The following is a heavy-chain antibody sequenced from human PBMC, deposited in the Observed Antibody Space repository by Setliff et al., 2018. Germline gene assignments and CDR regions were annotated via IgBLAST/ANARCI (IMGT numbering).Heavy chain of an antibody. Sequence: SETLSLTCTVSGASISSPTYSWGWIRQPPGKGLEWVGTVYSSGSTYYNTSLRGRISISVDTSKNQFALKLSSVSAADTAMYYCVTIRDRQRPYIYSYYMDAWGEGTTVTVSS. CDR2: VYSSGST. J-gene: IGHJ6*03. D-gene: IGHD2-21*01. CDR1: GASISSPTYS. V-gene: IGHV4-39*01. CDR3: VTIRDRQRPYIYSYYMDA.